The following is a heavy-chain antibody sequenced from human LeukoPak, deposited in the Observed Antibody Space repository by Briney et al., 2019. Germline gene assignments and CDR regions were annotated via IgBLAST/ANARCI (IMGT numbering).Heavy chain of an antibody. CDR2: IKQDGSEI. D-gene: IGHD2-15*01. V-gene: IGHV3-7*04. CDR1: GFTFSNYW. J-gene: IGHJ4*02. CDR3: ARTRSGEGY. Sequence: GGSLRLSCAASGFTFSNYWMSWVRQAPGKGLEWVARIKQDGSEIYYVDSVKGRFTISRDNAKNSLCLQMNTLRAEDTAVYYCARTRSGEGYWGQGTLVTVSS.